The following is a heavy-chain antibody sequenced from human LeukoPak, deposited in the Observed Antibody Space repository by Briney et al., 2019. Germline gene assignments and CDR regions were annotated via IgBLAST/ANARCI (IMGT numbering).Heavy chain of an antibody. CDR1: GGSISSGGYY. CDR2: IYYSGST. Sequence: SETLSLTCTVSGGSISSGGYYWSWIRQHPGTGLEWIGYIYYSGSTYYNPSLKSRVTISVDTSKNQFSLKLSSVTAADTAVYYCARALTTVKWFDPWGQGTLVTVSS. V-gene: IGHV4-31*03. J-gene: IGHJ5*02. D-gene: IGHD4-17*01. CDR3: ARALTTVKWFDP.